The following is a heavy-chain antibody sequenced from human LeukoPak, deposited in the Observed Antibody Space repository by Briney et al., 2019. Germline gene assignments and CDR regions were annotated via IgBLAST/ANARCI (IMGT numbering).Heavy chain of an antibody. Sequence: GGSLRLSCSASGFTFSNYAMHWVRQAPGKGLEYVSAISSNGGSAYFADSVKGRFTISSDNSKNTVYLQMSSLSAEDTAVYYCVKDSYCSSTSCYATFDIWGQGTMVTVSS. CDR2: ISSNGGSA. J-gene: IGHJ3*02. CDR1: GFTFSNYA. V-gene: IGHV3-64D*06. D-gene: IGHD2-2*01. CDR3: VKDSYCSSTSCYATFDI.